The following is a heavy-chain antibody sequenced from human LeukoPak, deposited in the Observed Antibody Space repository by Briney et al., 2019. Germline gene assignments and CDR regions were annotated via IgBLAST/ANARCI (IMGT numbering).Heavy chain of an antibody. J-gene: IGHJ3*02. CDR3: ARHSGSYYDPWSDAFDI. CDR2: IYYSGSP. Sequence: PSETLSLTCTVSGGSISSYYWSWIRQPPGKGLEWIGYIYYSGSPNYNPSLKSRVTISVDTSKNQFSLKLSSVTAADTAVYYCARHSGSYYDPWSDAFDIWGQGTMVTVSS. D-gene: IGHD1-26*01. CDR1: GGSISSYY. V-gene: IGHV4-59*01.